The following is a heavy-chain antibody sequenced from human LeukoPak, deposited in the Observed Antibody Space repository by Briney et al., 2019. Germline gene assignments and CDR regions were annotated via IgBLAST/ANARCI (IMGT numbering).Heavy chain of an antibody. CDR2: IYYSGST. J-gene: IGHJ5*02. D-gene: IGHD2-15*01. V-gene: IGHV4-59*01. Sequence: PTETLSLTCTVSGGSISSYYWSCIRQPPGKGLEWIGYIYYSGSTNYNPSLKSRVTISVDTSKNQFSLKLSSVTAADTAVYYCARGVVAARFWFDPWGQGTLVTVSS. CDR1: GGSISSYY. CDR3: ARGVVAARFWFDP.